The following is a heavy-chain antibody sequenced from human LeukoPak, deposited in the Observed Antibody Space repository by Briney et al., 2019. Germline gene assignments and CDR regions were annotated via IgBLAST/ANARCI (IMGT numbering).Heavy chain of an antibody. D-gene: IGHD3-9*01. CDR2: IYPGDSDT. Sequence: GESLKISCKGSGYSFTSYWIGWVRQMPGKGLEWMGIIYPGDSDTRYSPSFQGQVTISADKSISTAYLQWSSLKASDTAMYYCAMLSEDILTGLNWFDPWGQGTLVTVSS. V-gene: IGHV5-51*01. J-gene: IGHJ5*02. CDR3: AMLSEDILTGLNWFDP. CDR1: GYSFTSYW.